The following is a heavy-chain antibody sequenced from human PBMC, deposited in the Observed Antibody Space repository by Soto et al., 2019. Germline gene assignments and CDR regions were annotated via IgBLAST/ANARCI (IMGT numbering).Heavy chain of an antibody. CDR1: GGSITSSNYY. CDR2: IDYRGNT. J-gene: IGHJ5*02. CDR3: ARRRWLTTSWFDP. D-gene: IGHD4-17*01. V-gene: IGHV4-39*01. Sequence: PSETLSLTCTVSGGSITSSNYYWGWIRQSPGKGLEWIGDIDYRGNTYYNPSLKSRVTIPADTSKNQFSLKLTHVTAADTAVYYCARRRWLTTSWFDPWGQGILVTVSS.